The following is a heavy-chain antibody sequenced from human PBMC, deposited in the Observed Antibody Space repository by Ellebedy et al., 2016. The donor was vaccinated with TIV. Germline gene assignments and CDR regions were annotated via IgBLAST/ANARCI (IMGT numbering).Heavy chain of an antibody. V-gene: IGHV3-33*01. CDR2: IWYDGSNK. J-gene: IGHJ6*02. D-gene: IGHD6-19*01. CDR1: GFTFSSYG. CDR3: ARGDSSGWYGYYYYGMDV. Sequence: GESLKISXAASGFTFSSYGMHWVRQAPGKGLEWVAVIWYDGSNKYYADSVKGRFTISRDNSKNTLYLQMNSLRAEDTAVYYCARGDSSGWYGYYYYGMDVWGQGTTVTVSS.